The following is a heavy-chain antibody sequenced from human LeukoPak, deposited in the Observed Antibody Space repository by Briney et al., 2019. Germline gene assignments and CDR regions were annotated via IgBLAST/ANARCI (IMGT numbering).Heavy chain of an antibody. CDR2: IYHSGST. J-gene: IGHJ3*02. V-gene: IGHV4-4*02. CDR3: TRRAGTDSNGAFDI. CDR1: GGSISSSTW. D-gene: IGHD6-19*01. Sequence: SETLSLTCTVSGGSISSSTWWTWVRQPPRKGLEWVGEIYHSGSTNYNPSLKSRVTISVDKSKNQFSLNLSSVTAADTAVYYCTRRAGTDSNGAFDIWGQGTMVTVSS.